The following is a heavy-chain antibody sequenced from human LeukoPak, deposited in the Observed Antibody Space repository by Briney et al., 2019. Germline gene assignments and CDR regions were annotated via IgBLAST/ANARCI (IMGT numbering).Heavy chain of an antibody. CDR3: ARAINYDFWSGYPLDV. V-gene: IGHV4-59*11. CDR1: GGSISSHY. Sequence: SETLSLTCTVSGGSISSHYWSWIRQPPGEGLEWSWYIYYSGSTNYNPALTSRVSISVDTSKNQFSLKLSTVTAADTAVYYCARAINYDFWSGYPLDVWGKGTTVTVSS. CDR2: IYYSGST. D-gene: IGHD3-3*01. J-gene: IGHJ6*04.